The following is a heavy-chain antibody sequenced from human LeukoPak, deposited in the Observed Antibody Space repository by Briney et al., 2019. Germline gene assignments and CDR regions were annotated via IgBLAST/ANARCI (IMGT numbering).Heavy chain of an antibody. J-gene: IGHJ5*02. CDR2: IKQDGSQK. V-gene: IGHV3-7*04. Sequence: GGSRRLSCVASGFYLNAHLMSWVRQAPGKAREWVANIKQDGSQKFYLDSVKGRFTISRDNGNNSLYLHMSRLRVEDTAVYYCARDLKGFNLWGQGALVTVSS. CDR1: GFYLNAHL. CDR3: ARDLKGFNL.